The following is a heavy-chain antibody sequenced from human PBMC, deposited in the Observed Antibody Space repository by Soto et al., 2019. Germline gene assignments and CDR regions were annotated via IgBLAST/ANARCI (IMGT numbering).Heavy chain of an antibody. CDR1: GYMFTKSA. V-gene: IGHV1-3*01. Sequence: SVKVSCKASGYMFTKSAMHWVRQAPGQRLEWMGWISGDSGNTKYSPKLQDRVTITRDTSASTAYMELSSLRSEDTALYYCARDGVAAGNINFDYWGQGTLVTV. J-gene: IGHJ4*01. CDR2: ISGDSGNT. D-gene: IGHD6-19*01. CDR3: ARDGVAAGNINFDY.